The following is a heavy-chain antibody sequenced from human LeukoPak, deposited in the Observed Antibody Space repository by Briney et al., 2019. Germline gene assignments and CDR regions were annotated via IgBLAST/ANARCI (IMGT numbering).Heavy chain of an antibody. CDR2: ISGSGGST. D-gene: IGHD2-2*01. Sequence: GGSLRLSCAASGFTFSSYAMSWVRQAPGKGLEWVSAISGSGGSTYYADSVKGRFTISRDNSKNTLYLQMNRLRPEDTAVYYCAKVPLPSAIFHWFGPWGQGTLVTVSS. CDR3: AKVPLPSAIFHWFGP. V-gene: IGHV3-23*01. J-gene: IGHJ5*02. CDR1: GFTFSSYA.